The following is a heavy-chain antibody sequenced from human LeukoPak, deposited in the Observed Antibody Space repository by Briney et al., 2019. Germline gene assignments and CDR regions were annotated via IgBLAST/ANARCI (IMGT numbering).Heavy chain of an antibody. D-gene: IGHD2-2*01. CDR1: GFTFSSYA. CDR2: ISGSGGST. CDR3: AKRTSIVVVPAATP. J-gene: IGHJ5*02. Sequence: PGGSLRLSCAASGFTFSSYAMSWVRQAPGKGLEWVSAISGSGGSTYYADSVKGRFTIFRDNSKNTLHLQMNSLRAEDTAVYYCAKRTSIVVVPAATPWGQGTLVTVSS. V-gene: IGHV3-23*01.